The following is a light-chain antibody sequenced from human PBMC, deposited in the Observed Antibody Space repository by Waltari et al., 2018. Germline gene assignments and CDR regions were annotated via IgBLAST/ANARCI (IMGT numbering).Light chain of an antibody. J-gene: IGLJ2*01. CDR1: SNDVGSYNL. CDR2: EGS. V-gene: IGLV2-23*01. CDR3: CSYASGSTII. Sequence: QSALTQPASVSGSPGQSITISCTGPSNDVGSYNLVSWYQRHPGKAPELLIYEGSKRPSGVSNRFSGSKSGNTASLTISGLQAEDEADYFCCSYASGSTIIFGGGTKLTVL.